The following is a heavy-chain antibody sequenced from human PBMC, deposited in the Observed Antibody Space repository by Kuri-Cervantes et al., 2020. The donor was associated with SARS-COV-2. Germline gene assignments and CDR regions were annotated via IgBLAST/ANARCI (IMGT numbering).Heavy chain of an antibody. V-gene: IGHV3-7*01. D-gene: IGHD2-2*02. Sequence: GGSLRLSCAASGFTFSSYWMSWVRQAPGKGLEWVANIKQDGSEKYYVDSVKGRFTISRDNAKNSLYLQMNSLRAEDTAVYYCARARRGDIVVVPAAIASQVHPGNWYFDLWGHGTLVTVSS. J-gene: IGHJ2*01. CDR1: GFTFSSYW. CDR3: ARARRGDIVVVPAAIASQVHPGNWYFDL. CDR2: IKQDGSEK.